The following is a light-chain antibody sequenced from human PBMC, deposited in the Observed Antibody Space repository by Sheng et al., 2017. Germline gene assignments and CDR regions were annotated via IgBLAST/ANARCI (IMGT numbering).Light chain of an antibody. CDR1: QTVSRN. J-gene: IGKJ2*01. V-gene: IGKV3-15*01. CDR2: GAS. Sequence: EIVMTQSPVTVSLAPGETATLSCRASQTVSRNVAWHQHRPGQAPRLLIYGASTRATGVPARFSGSGSGTEFTLTISSLQSEDFAVYYCQQNYDWPYTFGQGTKLGVK. CDR3: QQNYDWPYT.